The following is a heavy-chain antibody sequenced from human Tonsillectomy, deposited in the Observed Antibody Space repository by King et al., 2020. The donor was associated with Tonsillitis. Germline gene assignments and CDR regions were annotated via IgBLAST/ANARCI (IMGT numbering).Heavy chain of an antibody. V-gene: IGHV3-15*07. CDR1: GFTFSNAW. CDR3: TTDGATSGSYYFTIL. D-gene: IGHD1-26*01. Sequence: VQLVESGGGLVKPGGSLRLSCAASGFTFSNAWMNWVRQAPGKGLESVGCMKSKTDGGTTDYAAPVKGRITISRDDSKNTLYLQMNSLKTEDTAVYYCTTDGATSGSYYFTILWGQGTLVTVSS. J-gene: IGHJ4*02. CDR2: MKSKTDGGTT.